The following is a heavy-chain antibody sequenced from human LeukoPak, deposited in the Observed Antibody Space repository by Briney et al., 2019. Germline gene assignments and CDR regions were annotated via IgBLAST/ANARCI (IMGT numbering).Heavy chain of an antibody. CDR3: ARDGEGYCSGGSCYRDYYYGMDV. V-gene: IGHV4-59*01. CDR2: IYYSGST. J-gene: IGHJ6*02. CDR1: GGSFSSYY. D-gene: IGHD2-15*01. Sequence: SETLSLTCAVYGGSFSSYYWSWIRQPPGKGLEWIGYIYYSGSTNYNPSLKSRVTISVDTSKNQFSLKLSSVTAADTAVYYCARDGEGYCSGGSCYRDYYYGMDVWGQGTTVTVSS.